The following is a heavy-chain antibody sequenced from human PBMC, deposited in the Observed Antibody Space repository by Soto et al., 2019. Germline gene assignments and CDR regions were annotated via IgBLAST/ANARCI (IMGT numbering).Heavy chain of an antibody. V-gene: IGHV3-30*18. CDR1: GFTFSSHG. D-gene: IGHD6-19*01. CDR2: ISHDGSNK. CDR3: AKEIGYSSGWWLPNNYAFDI. J-gene: IGHJ3*02. Sequence: QVQLVESGGGVVQPGRSLRLSCAASGFTFSSHGMHWVRQAPGKGLEWVAVISHDGSNKYYADSVKGRFTISRDNSKNTLYLQMNNLRAQDTAAYYCAKEIGYSSGWWLPNNYAFDIRGQGTMVTVSS.